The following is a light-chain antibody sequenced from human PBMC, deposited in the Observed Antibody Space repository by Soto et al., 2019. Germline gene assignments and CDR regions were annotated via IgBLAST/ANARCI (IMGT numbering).Light chain of an antibody. Sequence: EIVMTQSPATLSVSPGERAILSCRARQSVSSNLAWYQQKPGQAPRVFIYGASTRATGIPARFSGSGSGTEFTLTITRLQSEDFSVYESQQYNNWYPTFGQGTKVDIK. CDR2: GAS. J-gene: IGKJ1*01. CDR1: QSVSSN. CDR3: QQYNNWYPT. V-gene: IGKV3-15*01.